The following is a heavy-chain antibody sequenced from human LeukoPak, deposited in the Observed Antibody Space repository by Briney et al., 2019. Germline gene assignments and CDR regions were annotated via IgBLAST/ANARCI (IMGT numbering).Heavy chain of an antibody. CDR2: ISGSGGST. J-gene: IGHJ4*02. D-gene: IGHD4-17*01. CDR1: GFTFSSYA. Sequence: GGSLRLSCAASGFTFSSYAMSWVRQAPGKGLEWVSAISGSGGSTYYADSVEGRFTISRDNSKNTLYLQMNSLRAEDTAVYYCAKDRYYGDYFDYWGQGTLVTVSS. V-gene: IGHV3-23*01. CDR3: AKDRYYGDYFDY.